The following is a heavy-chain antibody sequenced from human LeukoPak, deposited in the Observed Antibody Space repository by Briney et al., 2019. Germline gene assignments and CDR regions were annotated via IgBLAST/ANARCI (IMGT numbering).Heavy chain of an antibody. CDR3: AKDPGGYDFWSGYYTGNAFDI. CDR2: ISYDGSNK. V-gene: IGHV3-30-3*01. J-gene: IGHJ3*02. D-gene: IGHD3-3*01. Sequence: PGRSLRLSCAASGFTFSSYAMHWVRQAPGKGLEWVAVISYDGSNKYYADSVKGRFTISRDNSKNTLYLQMNSLRAEDTAVYYCAKDPGGYDFWSGYYTGNAFDIWGQGTMVTVSS. CDR1: GFTFSSYA.